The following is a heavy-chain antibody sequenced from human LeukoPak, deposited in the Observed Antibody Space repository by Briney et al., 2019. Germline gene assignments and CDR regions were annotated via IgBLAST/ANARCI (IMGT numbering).Heavy chain of an antibody. V-gene: IGHV3-66*01. CDR3: ARDLFTMVRGVTVY. CDR1: GFTVSSNY. J-gene: IGHJ4*02. D-gene: IGHD3-10*01. CDR2: IYSGGST. Sequence: GGSLRLSCAASGFTVSSNYMNWVRQAPGKGLEWVSVIYSGGSTYYADSVKGRFTISRDNAKNSLYLQMNSLRAEDTAVYYCARDLFTMVRGVTVYWGQGTLVTVSS.